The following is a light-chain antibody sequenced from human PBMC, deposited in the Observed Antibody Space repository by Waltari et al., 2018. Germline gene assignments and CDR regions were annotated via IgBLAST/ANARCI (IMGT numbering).Light chain of an antibody. Sequence: DILMTQSPDSLAVSLGERATLNCKSSQSVLYSSNNLNYLAWYQQKPGQPPRLLIYWASTRESGVPDRFSGSGSGTDFTLTITSLQPDDFATYFCQQYNNYPWTFGQGTKVEIK. CDR3: QQYNNYPWT. J-gene: IGKJ1*01. V-gene: IGKV4-1*01. CDR2: WAS. CDR1: QSVLYSSNNLNY.